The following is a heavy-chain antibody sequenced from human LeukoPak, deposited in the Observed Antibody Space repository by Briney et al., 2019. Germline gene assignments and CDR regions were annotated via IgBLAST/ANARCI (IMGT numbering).Heavy chain of an antibody. J-gene: IGHJ4*02. V-gene: IGHV4-4*07. CDR2: IYTSGST. CDR1: GGSISSYY. CDR3: ARLGITGTPQYYFDY. D-gene: IGHD1-7*01. Sequence: PSETLSLTCTVSGGSISSYYWSWIRQPAGKGLEWIGRIYTSGSTNYNPSLKSRVTMSVDTSKNQLSLKLSSVTAADTAVYYCARLGITGTPQYYFDYWGQGTLVTVSS.